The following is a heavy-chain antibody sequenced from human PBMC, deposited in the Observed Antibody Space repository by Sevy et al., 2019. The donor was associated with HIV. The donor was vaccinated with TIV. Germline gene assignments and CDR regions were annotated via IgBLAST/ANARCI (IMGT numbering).Heavy chain of an antibody. J-gene: IGHJ4*02. CDR1: GFTFSSYA. D-gene: IGHD2-21*02. V-gene: IGHV3-30*09. Sequence: GGSLRLSCAASGFTFSSYALLWVRQAPGKGLEWVSLISNDGSKKYYSDSVKGRFAISRDESKTTLFLQMNSLRSKDTAIYYCARVCVSYCTDDCYHRFDYWGRGTLVTVSS. CDR3: ARVCVSYCTDDCYHRFDY. CDR2: ISNDGSKK.